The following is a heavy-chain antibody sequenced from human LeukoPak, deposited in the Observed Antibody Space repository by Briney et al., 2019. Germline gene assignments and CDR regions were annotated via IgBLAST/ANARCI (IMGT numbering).Heavy chain of an antibody. V-gene: IGHV4-38-2*02. CDR3: ARYYTSASFDY. CDR2: IYHSGST. J-gene: IGHJ4*02. Sequence: SETLSLTCTVSGYSISSGYYWGWIRQPPGKGLEWIGSIYHSGSTYYNPSLKSRVTISVDTSKNQFSLKLSSVTAADTAVYYCARYYTSASFDYWGQGTLVTVSS. D-gene: IGHD3-10*01. CDR1: GYSISSGYY.